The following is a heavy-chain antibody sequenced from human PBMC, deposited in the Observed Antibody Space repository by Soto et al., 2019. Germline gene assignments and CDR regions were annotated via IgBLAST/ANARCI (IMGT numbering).Heavy chain of an antibody. CDR3: PSRSPPVSISAFEF. CDR2: IHDSGTT. D-gene: IGHD3-3*02. Sequence: QVLLQESGPGLVKPSQTLSVTCTVSGASISRGSYYWSWVRHHPGKGLEWIGYIHDSGTTYYNTSLKSRILRLLDVSSNQIPLRLTSVAAPDTGLDYCPSRSPPVSISAFEFWGQGQMPSVSS. J-gene: IGHJ3*01. V-gene: IGHV4-31*03. CDR1: GASISRGSYY.